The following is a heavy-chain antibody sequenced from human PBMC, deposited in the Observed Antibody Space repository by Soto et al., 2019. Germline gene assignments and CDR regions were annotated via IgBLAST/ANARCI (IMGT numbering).Heavy chain of an antibody. V-gene: IGHV1-69*13. D-gene: IGHD3-22*01. CDR1: GGTFSNYA. CDR2: ITPVYGTA. Sequence: SVKVCSKASGGTFSNYAIDWVRQALGQGLAWMGEITPVYGTANYAQKLQGRITVTADESTSTAYNELRSLRSEATAVYYCARGVHSDTSGYYYFYWRQRSLVIVCS. CDR3: ARGVHSDTSGYYYFY. J-gene: IGHJ4*02.